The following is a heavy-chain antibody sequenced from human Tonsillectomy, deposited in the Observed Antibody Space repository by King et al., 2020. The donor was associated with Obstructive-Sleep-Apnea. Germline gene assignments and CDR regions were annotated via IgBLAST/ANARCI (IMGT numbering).Heavy chain of an antibody. J-gene: IGHJ6*02. CDR3: ARVDGSGSAYYYYGMDV. CDR2: IWYDGSNK. CDR1: GCIFSTYG. D-gene: IGHD3-10*01. Sequence: VQLVESGGGVVQPGRSLRLSCAASGCIFSTYGMHWVRQAPGKGLEWVAVIWYDGSNKYYSESVKGRFTISRDNSKNTLYLQMNSLRVEDTAVYYCARVDGSGSAYYYYGMDVWGQGTTVTVSS. V-gene: IGHV3-33*01.